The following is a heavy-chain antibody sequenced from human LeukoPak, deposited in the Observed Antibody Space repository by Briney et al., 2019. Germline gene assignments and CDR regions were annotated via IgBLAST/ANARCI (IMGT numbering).Heavy chain of an antibody. V-gene: IGHV3-30*02. J-gene: IGHJ4*02. CDR3: AKVPRSLWELGYFDY. D-gene: IGHD1-26*01. CDR2: IRYDGSNK. CDR1: GFTFSSFG. Sequence: GGSLRLSCAASGFTFSSFGMHWVRQAPGKGLEWVAFIRYDGSNKYYANSVKGRFTISRDNSKNTLYLQMNSLRAEDTAVYYCAKVPRSLWELGYFDYWGQGTLVTVSS.